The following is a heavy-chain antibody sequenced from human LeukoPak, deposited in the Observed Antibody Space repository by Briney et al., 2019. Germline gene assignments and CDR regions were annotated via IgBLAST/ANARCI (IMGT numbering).Heavy chain of an antibody. CDR1: GFTFSSYA. V-gene: IGHV3-64*01. CDR2: ISSNGGST. D-gene: IGHD2-2*02. Sequence: GGSLRLSCAASGFTFSSYAMHWVRQAPGKGLEYVSAISSNGGSTYYANSVKGRFTISRDNSKNTLYLQMGSLRAEDMAVYYCARGYMIPQTWGQGTLVTVSS. J-gene: IGHJ5*02. CDR3: ARGYMIPQT.